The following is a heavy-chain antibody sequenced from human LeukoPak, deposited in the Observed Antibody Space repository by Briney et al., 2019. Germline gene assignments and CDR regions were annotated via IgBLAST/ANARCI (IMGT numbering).Heavy chain of an antibody. CDR2: IYYSGGT. CDR1: GGSISSYY. CDR3: ARDSSVGDFDY. D-gene: IGHD6-25*01. V-gene: IGHV4-59*01. J-gene: IGHJ4*02. Sequence: SETLSLTCTVSGGSISSYYWSWIRQPPGKGLEWIGYIYYSGGTNYNPSLKSRVTISVDTSKNQFSLKLSSVTAADTAVYYCARDSSVGDFDYWGQGTLVTVSS.